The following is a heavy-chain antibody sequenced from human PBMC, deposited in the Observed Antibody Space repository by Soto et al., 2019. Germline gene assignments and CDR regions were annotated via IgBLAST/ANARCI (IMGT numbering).Heavy chain of an antibody. Sequence: ASVKVSCKASGYTFTSYYMHWVRQAPGQGLEWMGIINPSGGSTSYADSVKGRFTISRDSTKQTLYLQMNSLRPDDTAMYYCARALGGYSSSSFDCWGQGALVTVSS. CDR3: ARALGGYSSSSFDC. CDR2: INPSGGST. V-gene: IGHV1-46*04. J-gene: IGHJ4*02. D-gene: IGHD6-6*01. CDR1: GYTFTSYY.